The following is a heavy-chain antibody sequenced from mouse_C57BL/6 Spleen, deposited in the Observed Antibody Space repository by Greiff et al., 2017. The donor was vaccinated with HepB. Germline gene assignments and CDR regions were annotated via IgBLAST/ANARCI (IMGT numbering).Heavy chain of an antibody. J-gene: IGHJ3*01. CDR3: ARDDAWFAY. Sequence: EVQVVESEGGLVQPGSSMKLSCTASGFTFSDYYMAWVRQVPEKGLEWVANINYDGSSTYYLDSLKSRFIISRDNAKNILYLQMSSLKSEDTATYYCARDDAWFAYWGQGTLVTVSA. CDR1: GFTFSDYY. CDR2: INYDGSST. V-gene: IGHV5-16*01.